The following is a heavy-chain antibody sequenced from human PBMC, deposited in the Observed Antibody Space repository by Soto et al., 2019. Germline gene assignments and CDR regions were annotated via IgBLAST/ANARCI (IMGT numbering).Heavy chain of an antibody. J-gene: IGHJ6*02. CDR2: IDPSDSYT. Sequence: RGESLKISCKGSGYSFTSYWISWVRQMPGKGLEWMGRIDPSDSYTNYSPSFQGHVTISADKSISTAYLQWSSLKASDTAMYYCARLNSSSWYGNYYYYGMDVWGQGTTVTVSS. CDR1: GYSFTSYW. CDR3: ARLNSSSWYGNYYYYGMDV. V-gene: IGHV5-10-1*01. D-gene: IGHD6-13*01.